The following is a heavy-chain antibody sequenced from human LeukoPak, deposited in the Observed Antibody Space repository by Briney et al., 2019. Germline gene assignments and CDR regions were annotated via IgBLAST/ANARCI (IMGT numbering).Heavy chain of an antibody. J-gene: IGHJ4*02. CDR2: INHSGSI. CDR1: GGSFSGYY. D-gene: IGHD3-22*01. V-gene: IGHV4-34*01. CDR3: ARGRDAPPIDSSGYYYHY. Sequence: PSETLSLTCAVYGGSFSGYYWGWIRQPPGKGLEWIGEINHSGSINYNPSLKSRVTISVDTSKNQFSLKLSSVTAADTAVYYCARGRDAPPIDSSGYYYHYWGQGTLVTVSS.